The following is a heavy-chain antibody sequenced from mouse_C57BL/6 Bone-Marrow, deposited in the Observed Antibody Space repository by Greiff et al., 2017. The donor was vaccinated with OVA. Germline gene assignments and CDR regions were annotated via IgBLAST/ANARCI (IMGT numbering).Heavy chain of an antibody. V-gene: IGHV1-69*01. CDR2: IDPSDSYT. CDR3: ARSRWLPGYFDV. D-gene: IGHD2-3*01. Sequence: VQLQQPGAELVMPGASVKLSCKASGYTFTSYWMHWVKQRPGQGLEWIGEIDPSDSYTNYTQKFKGKSTLTVDKSSSTSYMQLSSLTSEDAAVYYCARSRWLPGYFDVWGTVTTVTVSS. J-gene: IGHJ1*03. CDR1: GYTFTSYW.